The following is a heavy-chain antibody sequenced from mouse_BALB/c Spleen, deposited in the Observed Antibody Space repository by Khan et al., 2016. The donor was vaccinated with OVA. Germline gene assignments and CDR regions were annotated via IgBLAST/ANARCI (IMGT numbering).Heavy chain of an antibody. CDR1: GYTFTSYW. CDR2: IGPGSSNA. CDR3: ERENYYGRSCYAMDY. V-gene: IGHV1S41*01. Sequence: DLVKPGASVKLSCKASGYTFTSYWINWIKQRPGQGLEWIGRIGPGSSNAYYNDMFKDKATLTVDTSSNTAHIQLSSLSSEDSAVYFWERENYYGRSCYAMDYWGQGTSVTVSA. D-gene: IGHD1-1*01. J-gene: IGHJ4*01.